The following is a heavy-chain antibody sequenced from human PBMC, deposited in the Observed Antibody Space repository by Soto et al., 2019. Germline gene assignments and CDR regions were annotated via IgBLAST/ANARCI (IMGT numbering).Heavy chain of an antibody. Sequence: QVQLVQSGAEVKKPGASVKVSCKASGYTFTSYGISWVRQAPGQGLEWMGWISAYNGNTNYAQKFQGRVTMTTDTSTSTAYMELRSLRSDDTAVYSCARGGKYCTTGVCSFDGMDVWGQGTTVTVSS. CDR2: ISAYNGNT. V-gene: IGHV1-18*01. CDR1: GYTFTSYG. J-gene: IGHJ6*02. D-gene: IGHD2-8*01. CDR3: ARGGKYCTTGVCSFDGMDV.